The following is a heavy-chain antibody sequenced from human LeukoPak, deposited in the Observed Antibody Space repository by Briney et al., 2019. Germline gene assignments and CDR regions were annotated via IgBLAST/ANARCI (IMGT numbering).Heavy chain of an antibody. CDR1: GFTFKDFD. V-gene: IGHV3-11*01. Sequence: GGSLRLSCAASGFTFKDFDMSWIRQAPGKGLEWISNIGSSGSTMYYTDSVKGRFTISRDNAKNSLYLQMNSLRADDTAVYYCARGVSITFFGVVIATDVWGKGTTVTVSS. D-gene: IGHD3-3*01. CDR3: ARGVSITFFGVVIATDV. CDR2: IGSSGSTM. J-gene: IGHJ6*04.